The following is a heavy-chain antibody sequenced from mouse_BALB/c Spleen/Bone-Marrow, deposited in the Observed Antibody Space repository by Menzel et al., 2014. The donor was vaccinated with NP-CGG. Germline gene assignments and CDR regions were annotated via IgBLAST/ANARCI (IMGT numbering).Heavy chain of an antibody. J-gene: IGHJ2*01. CDR1: GFDFSRYW. V-gene: IGHV4-1*02. CDR2: INPDSSTI. Sequence: EVKLVESGGGLVQPGGSLKLSCAASGFDFSRYWMSWVRQAPGKGLEWIGEINPDSSTINYTPSLKDKFIISRDNAKNTLCLQMSKVRAEDTALYCCARQGYYGKGDYWGQGTTLTVSS. D-gene: IGHD2-1*01. CDR3: ARQGYYGKGDY.